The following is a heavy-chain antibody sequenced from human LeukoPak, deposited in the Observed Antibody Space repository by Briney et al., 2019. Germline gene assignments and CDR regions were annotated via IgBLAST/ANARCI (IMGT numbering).Heavy chain of an antibody. J-gene: IGHJ4*02. CDR2: IVGSAGST. D-gene: IGHD6-19*01. CDR3: AKDRFSSGWDYFDY. Sequence: GGSLRLSCAASGFTFSSYGMSWVRQAPGMGLEWVSTIVGSAGSTYYADSVKGRFTISRDNSKNTLYLQMDSLRAEDTAVYYCAKDRFSSGWDYFDYWGQGTLVTVSS. CDR1: GFTFSSYG. V-gene: IGHV3-23*01.